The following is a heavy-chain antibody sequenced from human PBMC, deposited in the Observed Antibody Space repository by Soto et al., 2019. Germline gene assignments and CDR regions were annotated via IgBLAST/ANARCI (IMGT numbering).Heavy chain of an antibody. J-gene: IGHJ4*02. CDR1: GFTFRSYA. CDR2: IWYDGSNT. Sequence: QVQLVESGGGVVQPGRSLRLSCAASGFTFRSYAMHWVRQAPGKGLEWVAGIWYDGSNTYYADSVKGRFTISRDNSKNTLSLQMTSRRVEDKAVYYCVRPTTESDYWGQGTLVTVSS. D-gene: IGHD4-17*01. V-gene: IGHV3-30-3*01. CDR3: VRPTTESDY.